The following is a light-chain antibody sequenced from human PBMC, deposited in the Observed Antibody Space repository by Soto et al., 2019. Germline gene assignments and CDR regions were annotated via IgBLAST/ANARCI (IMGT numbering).Light chain of an antibody. CDR2: AAS. V-gene: IGKV1-39*01. Sequence: DIPMTQSPSSLSASVGDRVTITCRASQSISNYLNWYQQKPGKAPKLLIYAASSLQSGVPSRFSGSGSGTDFTLTISSLQPEDFATYYCQQSYSSPQTFGQGTKVEI. CDR3: QQSYSSPQT. J-gene: IGKJ1*01. CDR1: QSISNY.